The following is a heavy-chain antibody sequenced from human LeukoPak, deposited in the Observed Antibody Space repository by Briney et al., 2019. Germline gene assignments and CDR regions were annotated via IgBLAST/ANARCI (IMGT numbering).Heavy chain of an antibody. V-gene: IGHV4-59*01. Sequence: PSETLSLTCTVSGGSISSYYWSWIRQPPRKGMEWVGYIYYSGSTNYNPSLKSRVTISVDTSKNQFSLKLSSVTAADTAVYYCARVGAKDYYFDYWGQGTLVTVSS. CDR3: ARVGAKDYYFDY. CDR1: GGSISSYY. D-gene: IGHD1-26*01. CDR2: IYYSGST. J-gene: IGHJ4*02.